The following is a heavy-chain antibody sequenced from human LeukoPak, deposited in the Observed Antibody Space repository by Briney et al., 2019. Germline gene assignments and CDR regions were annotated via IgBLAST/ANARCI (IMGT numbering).Heavy chain of an antibody. Sequence: ASVKVSCKASGYTFTSYGISWMRQAPGQGLEWMGWISAYNGNTNYAQKLQGRVTMTTDTSTSTAYMELRSLRSVDTAVYYCARDRPYCSTTSCPFVYWGQGTLVTVSS. CDR1: GYTFTSYG. V-gene: IGHV1-18*01. CDR3: ARDRPYCSTTSCPFVY. CDR2: ISAYNGNT. D-gene: IGHD2-2*01. J-gene: IGHJ4*02.